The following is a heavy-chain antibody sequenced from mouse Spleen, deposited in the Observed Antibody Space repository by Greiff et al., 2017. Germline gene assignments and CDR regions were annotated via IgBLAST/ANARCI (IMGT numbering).Heavy chain of an antibody. CDR1: GYSITSGYY. D-gene: IGHD1-1*01. CDR2: ISYDGSN. J-gene: IGHJ1*03. CDR3: ARDHTNYYGSSHYWYFDV. V-gene: IGHV3-6*01. Sequence: ESGPGLVKPSQSLSLTCSVTGYSITSGYYWNWIRQFPGNKLEWMGYISYDGSNNYNPSLKNRISITRDTSKNQFFLKLNSVTTEDTATYYCARDHTNYYGSSHYWYFDVWGTGTTVTVSS.